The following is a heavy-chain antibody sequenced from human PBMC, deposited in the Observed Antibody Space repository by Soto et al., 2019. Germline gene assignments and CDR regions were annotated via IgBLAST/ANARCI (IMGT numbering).Heavy chain of an antibody. CDR1: GYTFTSYD. V-gene: IGHV1-3*01. CDR2: INAGNGNT. J-gene: IGHJ4*01. CDR3: ARSAYYYDSRGYSYTVVDY. D-gene: IGHD3-22*01. Sequence: ASVKVSCKASGYTFTSYDINWVRQATGQGLEWMGWINAGNGNTKYSQKFQGRVTITRDTSASIAYMDLNSLRSEETAVYYCARSAYYYDSRGYSYTVVDYWG.